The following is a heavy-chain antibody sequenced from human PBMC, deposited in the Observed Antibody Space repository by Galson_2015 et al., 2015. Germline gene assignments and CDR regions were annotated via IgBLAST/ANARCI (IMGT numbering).Heavy chain of an antibody. CDR2: IYYNGST. Sequence: TLSLTCAVSSGAFNSGVFYWSWIRQPPGKGLEWIGYIYYNGSTSYSPSLKSRLIMSLDTSENQVSLRLTSVTAADTAVYYCARTRLTIFGAFIPGDNWFDPWGQGTLVTVSS. D-gene: IGHD3-3*01. CDR1: SGAFNSGVFY. J-gene: IGHJ5*02. V-gene: IGHV4-31*11. CDR3: ARTRLTIFGAFIPGDNWFDP.